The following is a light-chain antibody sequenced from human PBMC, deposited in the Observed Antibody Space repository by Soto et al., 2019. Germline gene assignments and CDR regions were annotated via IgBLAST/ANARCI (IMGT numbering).Light chain of an antibody. CDR3: QQSYTTPWT. CDR2: GAS. Sequence: DIQMTQSPSSLSASVGDRVTSTCRASQSISNYLNWYQQKPGKAPKFLIYGASSLQSGVPSRFSGSGSGTDFTLTISSLQPEDFATYNCQQSYTTPWTFGQGTKVEIK. CDR1: QSISNY. J-gene: IGKJ1*01. V-gene: IGKV1-39*01.